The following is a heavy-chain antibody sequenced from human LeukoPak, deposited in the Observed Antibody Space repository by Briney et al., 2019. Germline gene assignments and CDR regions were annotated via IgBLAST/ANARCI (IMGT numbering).Heavy chain of an antibody. CDR2: INPNSGGT. J-gene: IGHJ6*03. CDR1: GYTFTGYY. CDR3: ARDLEAGGSGSYYYYMDV. V-gene: IGHV1-2*02. D-gene: IGHD3-10*01. Sequence: GASVTVSCKASGYTFTGYYMHWVRQAPGQGLEWMGWINPNSGGTNYAQKFQGRVTMTRDTSISTAYMELSRLRSDDTAVYYCARDLEAGGSGSYYYYMDVWGKGTTVTVSS.